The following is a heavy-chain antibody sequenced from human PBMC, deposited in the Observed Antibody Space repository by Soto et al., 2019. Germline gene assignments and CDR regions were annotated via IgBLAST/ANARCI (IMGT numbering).Heavy chain of an antibody. CDR3: ARDGGGSTLFRGFLDY. J-gene: IGHJ4*02. CDR1: ESIFRGYG. Sequence: GWSLRLSCAASESIFRGYGMHWVRQAPGKGLEWVAFIRFDGSDINYADSVMGRFTISRDNSKNTLYLQMNSLRVEDTAVYYCARDGGGSTLFRGFLDYWGQGTFVIVSS. D-gene: IGHD2-15*01. CDR2: IRFDGSDI. V-gene: IGHV3-33*01.